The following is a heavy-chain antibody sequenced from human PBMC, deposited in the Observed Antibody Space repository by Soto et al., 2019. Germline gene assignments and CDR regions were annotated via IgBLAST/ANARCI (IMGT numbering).Heavy chain of an antibody. Sequence: SVKVSCKASGGTFSSYSISWVQQAPGQGLEWMGGIIPIFGTANYAQKFQGRVTITADESTSTAYMELSSLRSEDTAVYYCAIEYSSSPPYYPIGYWGQGTLVTVSS. CDR2: IIPIFGTA. CDR1: GGTFSSYS. D-gene: IGHD6-6*01. V-gene: IGHV1-69*13. J-gene: IGHJ4*02. CDR3: AIEYSSSPPYYPIGY.